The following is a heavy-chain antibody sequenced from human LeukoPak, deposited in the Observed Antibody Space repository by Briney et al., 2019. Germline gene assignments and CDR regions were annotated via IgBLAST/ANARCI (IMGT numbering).Heavy chain of an antibody. J-gene: IGHJ5*02. CDR1: GFTFSSYA. V-gene: IGHV3-23*01. CDR2: ISGSGGST. Sequence: SGGSLRLSCAASGFTFSSYAMSWVRQAPGKGVEWVSAISGSGGSTYYADSVKGRFTISRDNSKNTLYLQMNSLRAEDTAVYYCARKLRGWFDPWGQGTLVTVSS. CDR3: ARKLRGWFDP. D-gene: IGHD4-23*01.